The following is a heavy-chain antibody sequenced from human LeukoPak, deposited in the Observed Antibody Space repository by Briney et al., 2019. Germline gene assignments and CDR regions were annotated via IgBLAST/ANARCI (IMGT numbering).Heavy chain of an antibody. J-gene: IGHJ2*01. CDR2: ISGGGTNT. CDR3: ARNSLGYCSGANCYSSWYFDL. D-gene: IGHD2-15*01. CDR1: GLPFKHYA. V-gene: IGHV3-23*01. Sequence: GGSLTLFCAVSGLPFKHYAVRWARKSPGRGLVGLTYISGGGTNTYYADSLKRRFPIHRDNSKHTLYVQMNSLRAEDTAMYYCARNSLGYCSGANCYSSWYFDLWGRGNLVTVSS.